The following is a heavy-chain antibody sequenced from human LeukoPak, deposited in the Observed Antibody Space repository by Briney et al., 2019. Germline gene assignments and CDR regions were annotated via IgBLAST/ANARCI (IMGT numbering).Heavy chain of an antibody. CDR2: INHSGST. D-gene: IGHD1-14*01. CDR3: ASRPGGSGDY. CDR1: GGSFSGYY. V-gene: IGHV4-34*01. J-gene: IGHJ4*02. Sequence: PSETLSLTCAVYGGSFSGYYWSWIRQPPGKGLEWIGEINHSGSTNYNPSLKSRVTISVDTSKNQFSLKLSSVTAADTAVYYCASRPGGSGDYWGQGTLVTVSS.